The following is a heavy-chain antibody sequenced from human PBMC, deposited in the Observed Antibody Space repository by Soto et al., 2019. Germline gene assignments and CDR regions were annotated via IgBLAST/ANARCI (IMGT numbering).Heavy chain of an antibody. CDR3: AREIAARPWFDP. D-gene: IGHD6-6*01. Sequence: ASVKVSCKASGYTFTSYAMHWVRQAPGQRLEWMGWINAGNGNTKYSQKFQGRVTITRDTSASTAYMELSSLRSEDTAVYYCAREIAARPWFDPWGQGTLVTVS. CDR1: GYTFTSYA. CDR2: INAGNGNT. V-gene: IGHV1-3*01. J-gene: IGHJ5*02.